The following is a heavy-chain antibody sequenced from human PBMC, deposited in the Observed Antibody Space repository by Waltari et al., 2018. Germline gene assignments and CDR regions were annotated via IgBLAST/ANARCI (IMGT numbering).Heavy chain of an antibody. CDR3: ARANYDFWSGYNYYYGMDV. J-gene: IGHJ6*02. D-gene: IGHD3-3*01. V-gene: IGHV4-61*01. Sequence: QVQLQESGPGLVKPSETLSLTCTVSGGSVSSGSYYWSWIRQPPGKGLEWIGYIYYSGSTNDNPSLKSRVTISVDTSKNQFSLKLSSVTAADTAVYYCARANYDFWSGYNYYYGMDVWGQGTTVTVSS. CDR2: IYYSGST. CDR1: GGSVSSGSYY.